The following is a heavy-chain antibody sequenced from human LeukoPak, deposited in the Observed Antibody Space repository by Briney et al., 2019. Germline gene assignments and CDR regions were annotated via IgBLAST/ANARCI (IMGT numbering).Heavy chain of an antibody. CDR1: GFTFSSYW. V-gene: IGHV3-7*01. J-gene: IGHJ4*02. CDR2: IKHDGSEK. CDR3: ARAPRYCSGGTCYGPRFDY. D-gene: IGHD2-15*01. Sequence: GGSLRLSCAASGFTFSSYWMSWVRQAPGKGLEWVANIKHDGSEKYYVDSVKGRFTISRDNAKNSLYLQMNSLRAEDTAVYYCARAPRYCSGGTCYGPRFDYWGQGTLVTVSS.